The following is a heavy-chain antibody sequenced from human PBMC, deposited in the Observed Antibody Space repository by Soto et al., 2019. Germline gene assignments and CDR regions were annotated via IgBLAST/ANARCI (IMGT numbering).Heavy chain of an antibody. V-gene: IGHV1-2*02. CDR3: ARVVCSSTSCYFNYYYGMDV. Sequence: ASVKVSCKASGYTFTGYYMHWVRQAPGQGREWMGWINPNSGGTNYAQKFQGRVTMTRDTSISTAYMELSRLRSDDTAVYYCARVVCSSTSCYFNYYYGMDVWGQGTTVTVSS. J-gene: IGHJ6*02. CDR1: GYTFTGYY. D-gene: IGHD2-2*01. CDR2: INPNSGGT.